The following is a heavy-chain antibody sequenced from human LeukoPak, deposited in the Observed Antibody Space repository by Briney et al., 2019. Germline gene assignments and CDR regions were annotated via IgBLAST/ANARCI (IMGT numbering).Heavy chain of an antibody. CDR3: AKSGRYFDWFQG. CDR1: GFTFSSYG. J-gene: IGHJ4*02. V-gene: IGHV3-23*01. D-gene: IGHD3-9*01. Sequence: PGGFLRLSCAASGFTFSSYGMSWVRQAPGKGLEWVSAISGSGGSTYYADSVKGRFTISRDNSKNTLYLQMNSLRAEDTAVYYCAKSGRYFDWFQGWGQGTLVTVSS. CDR2: ISGSGGST.